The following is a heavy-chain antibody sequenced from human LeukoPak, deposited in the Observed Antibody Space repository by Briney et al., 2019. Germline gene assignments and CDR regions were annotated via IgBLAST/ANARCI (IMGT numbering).Heavy chain of an antibody. D-gene: IGHD4-17*01. Sequence: GGSLRLSCVGSGFTFSNYAMSWVRQASGKGLEWVSGISAGGVTTYYADSVKGRFTISRDNSKNTMYLQMNSLRAEDTAVYYCARRRRSTVTTYGDAFDIWGQGTMVIVSS. CDR1: GFTFSNYA. J-gene: IGHJ3*02. V-gene: IGHV3-23*01. CDR2: ISAGGVTT. CDR3: ARRRRSTVTTYGDAFDI.